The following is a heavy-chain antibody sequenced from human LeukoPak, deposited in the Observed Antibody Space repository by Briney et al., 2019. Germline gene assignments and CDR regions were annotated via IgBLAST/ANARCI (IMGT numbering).Heavy chain of an antibody. J-gene: IGHJ6*03. CDR2: IKQDGSEK. CDR3: AKGGGYEAQYYYYYLDV. CDR1: GFMFSTYW. D-gene: IGHD5-12*01. V-gene: IGHV3-7*01. Sequence: GGSLRLSCAASGFMFSTYWMSWVRQTPGKGLEWVANIKQDGSEKYNVDSVKGRFTISRDNAKNSLYLQMNSLRAEDTAVYYCAKGGGYEAQYYYYYLDVWGKGTTVTISS.